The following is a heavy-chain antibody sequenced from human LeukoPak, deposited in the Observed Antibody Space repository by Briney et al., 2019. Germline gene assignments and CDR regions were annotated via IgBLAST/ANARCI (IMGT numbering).Heavy chain of an antibody. D-gene: IGHD2-15*01. V-gene: IGHV4-59*01. CDR3: ARGGYCSGGSCFKDNWFDP. CDR1: GGSISSYY. J-gene: IGHJ5*02. Sequence: SETLSLTCTVSGGSISSYYWSWIRQPPGKGLEWIGYIYYSGSTNYNPSLKSRVTISVDTSKNQFSLKLSSVTAADTAVYYCARGGYCSGGSCFKDNWFDPWGQGTLVTVSS. CDR2: IYYSGST.